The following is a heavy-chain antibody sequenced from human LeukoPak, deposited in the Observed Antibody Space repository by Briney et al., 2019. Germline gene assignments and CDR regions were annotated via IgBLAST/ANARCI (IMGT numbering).Heavy chain of an antibody. D-gene: IGHD5-18*01. CDR1: GFTFSSYG. J-gene: IGHJ4*02. CDR3: ARVAYSYGYLDY. V-gene: IGHV3-30*02. Sequence: GGSLRLSCAASGFTFSSYGMHWVRQAPGKGLEWVAFIRYDGSNKYYADSVKGRFTISRDNSKNTLYLQMNSLRAEDTAVYYCARVAYSYGYLDYWGQGTLVTVSS. CDR2: IRYDGSNK.